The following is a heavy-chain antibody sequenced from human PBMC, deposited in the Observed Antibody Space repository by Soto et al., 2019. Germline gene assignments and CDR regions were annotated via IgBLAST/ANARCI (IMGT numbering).Heavy chain of an antibody. Sequence: GASVKVSCKASGYTFTSYGISWVRQAPGQGLEWMGWISAYNGNTNYAQKLQGRVTMTTDTSTSTAYMELRSLRSDDTAVYYCARVALGGYDSSGYPPSRHAFDIWGQGTMVTVSS. CDR2: ISAYNGNT. V-gene: IGHV1-18*01. CDR3: ARVALGGYDSSGYPPSRHAFDI. J-gene: IGHJ3*02. CDR1: GYTFTSYG. D-gene: IGHD3-22*01.